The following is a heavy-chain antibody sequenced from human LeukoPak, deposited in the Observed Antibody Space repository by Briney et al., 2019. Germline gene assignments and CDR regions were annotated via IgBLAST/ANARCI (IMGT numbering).Heavy chain of an antibody. CDR1: GFTFSSYS. Sequence: GGSLRLSCAAFGFTFSSYSMNWVRQAPGKGLEWVSSISSSSSYIYYADSVKGRFTISRDNAKNSLYLQMNSLRAEDTAVYYCARDPEYVLRFLEWLPGVYGMDVWGQGTTVTVSS. D-gene: IGHD3-3*01. J-gene: IGHJ6*02. CDR3: ARDPEYVLRFLEWLPGVYGMDV. CDR2: ISSSSSYI. V-gene: IGHV3-21*01.